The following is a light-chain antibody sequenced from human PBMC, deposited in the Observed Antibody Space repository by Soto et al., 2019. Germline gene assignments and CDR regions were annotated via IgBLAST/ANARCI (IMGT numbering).Light chain of an antibody. CDR1: QDISNY. Sequence: DIQMTQSPSSLSASVGDRVTITCQASQDISNYLNWYQQKPGKAPKLLIYDASNLETGVPSRFXGSGSGTDFTFTISSLQPEDIATYYCQQYDNRPPFTFGGGTKVEIK. J-gene: IGKJ4*01. V-gene: IGKV1-33*01. CDR2: DAS. CDR3: QQYDNRPPFT.